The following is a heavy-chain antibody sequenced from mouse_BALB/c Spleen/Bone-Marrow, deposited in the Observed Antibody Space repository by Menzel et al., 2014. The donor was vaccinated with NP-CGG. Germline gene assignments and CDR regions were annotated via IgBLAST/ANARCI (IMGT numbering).Heavy chain of an antibody. CDR3: ARSIEYRPLTY. J-gene: IGHJ3*01. CDR1: GYSFTGYN. Sequence: QLVESGPELEKPGASVKISCKASGYSFTGYNMNWVKQSNGKSLEWIGNIDPYYGGISYNQKFKDKATLTVDKSSSTAYMQLKSLTSEDSAVYYCARSIEYRPLTYWGQGTLVTVSA. D-gene: IGHD2-14*01. V-gene: IGHV1-39*01. CDR2: IDPYYGGI.